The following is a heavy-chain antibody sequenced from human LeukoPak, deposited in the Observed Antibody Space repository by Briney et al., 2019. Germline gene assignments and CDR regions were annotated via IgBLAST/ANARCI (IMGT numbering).Heavy chain of an antibody. Sequence: GESLKISCKGSGYSFTSYWIGWVRQMPGKGLEWMGIIYAGDSDTRYSPSFQGQVTISADKSISTAYLQWSSLKASDTAMYYFARQAQSSSSWYRDYWGQGTLVTVSS. J-gene: IGHJ4*02. CDR2: IYAGDSDT. CDR1: GYSFTSYW. V-gene: IGHV5-51*01. CDR3: ARQAQSSSSWYRDY. D-gene: IGHD6-13*01.